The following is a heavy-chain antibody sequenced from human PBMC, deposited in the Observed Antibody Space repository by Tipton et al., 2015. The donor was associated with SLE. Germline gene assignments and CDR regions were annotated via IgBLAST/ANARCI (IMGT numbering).Heavy chain of an antibody. CDR1: GGSFSGYY. Sequence: TLSLTCAVYGGSFSGYYWSWIRQPPGKGLEWIGEINHSGSTNYNPSLKSRVTISVDTSKNQPSLKLSSVTAADTAVYYCASEGIAAAGGFDLWGRGTLVTVSS. J-gene: IGHJ2*01. D-gene: IGHD6-13*01. CDR3: ASEGIAAAGGFDL. V-gene: IGHV4-34*01. CDR2: INHSGST.